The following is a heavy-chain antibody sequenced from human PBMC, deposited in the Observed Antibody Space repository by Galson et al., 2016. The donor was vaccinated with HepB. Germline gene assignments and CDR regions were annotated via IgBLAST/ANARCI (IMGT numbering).Heavy chain of an antibody. CDR1: GFTFSNYG. V-gene: IGHV3-21*01. CDR2: ISPTSSYI. J-gene: IGHJ6*02. Sequence: SLRLSCAASGFTFSNYGMNWVRQAPGKGLEWVSSISPTSSYIYYADSVKGRFTISRDNAKNSLYLEMNSLRAGDTAVYYCARGGGRGGGYYYGLAVWGQGTTVTVSS. CDR3: ARGGGRGGGYYYGLAV. D-gene: IGHD3-10*01.